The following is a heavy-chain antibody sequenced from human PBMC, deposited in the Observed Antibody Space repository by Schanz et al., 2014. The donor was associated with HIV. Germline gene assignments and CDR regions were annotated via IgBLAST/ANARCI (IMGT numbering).Heavy chain of an antibody. CDR1: GESFSGHF. CDR3: ARAVRYRDSLWGNYRTPRGTAFDF. CDR2: INPSGTS. J-gene: IGHJ4*02. V-gene: IGHV4-34*02. D-gene: IGHD3-16*02. Sequence: QVRLQQWGAGPLKPSETLSLTCAVYGESFSGHFWAWIRQPPERGLEWIGEINPSGTSNYNPSLKSRVALSVDTSKQQFSLRLNSMTAADTAVYFCARAVRYRDSLWGNYRTPRGTAFDFWGQGGLVTVS.